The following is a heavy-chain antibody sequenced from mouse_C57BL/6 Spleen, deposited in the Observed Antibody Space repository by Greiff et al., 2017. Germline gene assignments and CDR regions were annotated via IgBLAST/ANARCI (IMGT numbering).Heavy chain of an antibody. V-gene: IGHV3-6*01. CDR1: GYSITSGYY. Sequence: ESGPGLVKPSQSLSLTCSVTGYSITSGYYWNWIRQFPGNKLEWMGYISYDGSNNYNPSLKNRISITRDTSKNQFFLKLNSVTTEDTATYYCARGGFITTVVAPYYFDYWGQGTTLTVSS. CDR2: ISYDGSN. D-gene: IGHD1-1*01. J-gene: IGHJ2*01. CDR3: ARGGFITTVVAPYYFDY.